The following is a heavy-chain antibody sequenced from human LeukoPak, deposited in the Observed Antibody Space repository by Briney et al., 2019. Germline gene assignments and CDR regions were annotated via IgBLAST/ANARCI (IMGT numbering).Heavy chain of an antibody. V-gene: IGHV3-23*01. CDR1: GFTLNSYP. CDR3: AKGLAVATSYFDY. J-gene: IGHJ4*02. D-gene: IGHD6-19*01. CDR2: IGAGGGGT. Sequence: GGSLRLSCAASGFTLNSYPMSWVRQAPGKGLEWVSTIGAGGGGTYYADSVKGRFTFSTDNSKNTLYLQMNSLKAEDTAVYYWAKGLAVATSYFDYWGQGTLVTVSS.